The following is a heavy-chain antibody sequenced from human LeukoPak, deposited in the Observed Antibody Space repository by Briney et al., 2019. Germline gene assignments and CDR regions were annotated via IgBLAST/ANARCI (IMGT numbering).Heavy chain of an antibody. CDR2: IYSXGXT. J-gene: IGHJ4*02. Sequence: SETLSLTCSVXGXXXXXXXXXXXXXPXXXXLXXXGXIYSXGXTDXNPSXKXRVTISVDTSKSQFSLKLSSVTAADTAIYYCARDPSTFYFDYWGQGALVTVSS. CDR1: GXXXXXXX. D-gene: IGHD3-16*01. V-gene: IGHV4-59*01. CDR3: ARDPSTFYFDY.